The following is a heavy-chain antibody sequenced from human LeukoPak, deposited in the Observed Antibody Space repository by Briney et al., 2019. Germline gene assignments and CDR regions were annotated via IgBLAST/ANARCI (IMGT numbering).Heavy chain of an antibody. V-gene: IGHV4-39*01. J-gene: IGHJ4*02. CDR2: IYYSGST. CDR1: GGSISSSSYY. Sequence: PSETLSLTCTVSGGSISSSSYYWGWIRQPPGTGLEWIGGIYYSGSTYYNPSLKSRVTISADTSKHQFSLKLSSVTAADTAVYYCARRSGSYYLVDYWGQGTLVTVSS. CDR3: ARRSGSYYLVDY. D-gene: IGHD1-26*01.